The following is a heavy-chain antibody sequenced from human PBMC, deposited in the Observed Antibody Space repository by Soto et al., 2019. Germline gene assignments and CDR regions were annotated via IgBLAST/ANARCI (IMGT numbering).Heavy chain of an antibody. CDR2: ISGSGGST. CDR1: GFTFSDYA. Sequence: EVQLLESGGGVVQPGGSLRLSCAASGFTFSDYAMSWVRQAPGTGLEWVSGISGSGGSTYYADSVKGRFTISRDNSENTLYLQVNSLRAEDTAVYYCARRVITDYYYYGMDVWGQGTRVTVSS. J-gene: IGHJ6*02. D-gene: IGHD3-22*01. CDR3: ARRVITDYYYYGMDV. V-gene: IGHV3-23*01.